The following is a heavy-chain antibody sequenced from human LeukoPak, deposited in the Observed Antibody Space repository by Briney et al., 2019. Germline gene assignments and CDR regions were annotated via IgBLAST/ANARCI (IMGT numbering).Heavy chain of an antibody. Sequence: RTGGSLRLSCAASGFTFSSYSMTWVRQAPGKGLEWVSSISSSSSYIYYADSVKGRFTISRDNAKNSLYLQMNSLRAEDTAVYYCARVRVYYDSSGYSQGMDVWGQGTTVTVSS. CDR2: ISSSSSYI. CDR1: GFTFSSYS. CDR3: ARVRVYYDSSGYSQGMDV. D-gene: IGHD3-22*01. V-gene: IGHV3-21*01. J-gene: IGHJ6*02.